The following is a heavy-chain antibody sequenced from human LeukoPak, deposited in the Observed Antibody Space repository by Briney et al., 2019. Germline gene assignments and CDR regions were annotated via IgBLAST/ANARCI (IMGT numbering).Heavy chain of an antibody. CDR1: GGTFSNYA. D-gene: IGHD3-10*01. CDR2: IIPILGIA. J-gene: IGHJ6*02. V-gene: IGHV1-69*04. CDR3: ARDGMVWGIIDYNGMDG. Sequence: GASVKVSCKASGGTFSNYAISWVRQAPGQGPEWMGRIIPILGIADYAQKFPGRFTITADISTSTVYMELSSLRSEDTAVFYCARDGMVWGIIDYNGMDGWGQGTTVTVSS.